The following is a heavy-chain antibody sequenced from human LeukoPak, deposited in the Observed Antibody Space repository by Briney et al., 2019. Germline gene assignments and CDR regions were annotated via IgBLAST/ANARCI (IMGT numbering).Heavy chain of an antibody. Sequence: GESLKISCKGSGYSFTSYWIGWVRQMPGKGLEWMGIIYPGDSDTRYSPSFQGQVTISADKSISTAYLQWSSLKASDTAMYYCASTNLLGYCSSTSRDFDYWGQGTLVTVSS. V-gene: IGHV5-51*01. CDR3: ASTNLLGYCSSTSRDFDY. J-gene: IGHJ4*02. CDR2: IYPGDSDT. D-gene: IGHD2-2*01. CDR1: GYSFTSYW.